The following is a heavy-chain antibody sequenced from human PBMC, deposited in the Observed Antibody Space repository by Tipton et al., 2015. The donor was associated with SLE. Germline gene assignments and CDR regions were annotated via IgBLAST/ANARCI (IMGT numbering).Heavy chain of an antibody. CDR3: ARDIVVVVAAYLGAFDI. V-gene: IGHV4-59*10. Sequence: TLSLTCAVYGGSFSGYYWSWIRQPPGKGLEWIGRIYTSGSTNYNPSLKSRVTISLDTSKNQFSLKLSSVTAADTAVYYCARDIVVVVAAYLGAFDIWGQGTLVTVSS. CDR2: IYTSGST. CDR1: GGSFSGYY. D-gene: IGHD2-15*01. J-gene: IGHJ3*02.